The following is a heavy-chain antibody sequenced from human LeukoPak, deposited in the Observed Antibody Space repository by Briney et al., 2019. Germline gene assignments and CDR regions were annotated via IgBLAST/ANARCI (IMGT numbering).Heavy chain of an antibody. D-gene: IGHD3-10*01. V-gene: IGHV3-30*02. J-gene: IGHJ4*02. CDR3: AKGAPYYGSGSYDY. Sequence: GGSLRLACAASGFTFSSYGMHWVRQAPDKGLEWVAFIRYDGSNKYYADSVKGRFTISRDNSKNTLYLQMNSLRAGDTAVYYCAKGAPYYGSGSYDYWGQGTLVTVSS. CDR1: GFTFSSYG. CDR2: IRYDGSNK.